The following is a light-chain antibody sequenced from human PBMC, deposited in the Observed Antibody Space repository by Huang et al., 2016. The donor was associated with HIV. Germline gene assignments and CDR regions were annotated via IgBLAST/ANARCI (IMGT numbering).Light chain of an antibody. V-gene: IGKV1-5*03. J-gene: IGKJ1*01. CDR1: QSVSTW. CDR2: EAS. Sequence: DIQMTQSSSTLSASVGDRVTIACGASQSVSTWLAWYQQKAGRAPNLLIYEASTLESGVPSRFSGGGSGTDFTLTISSLQPDDFATYYCQQYKSFPWTFGQGTKVEV. CDR3: QQYKSFPWT.